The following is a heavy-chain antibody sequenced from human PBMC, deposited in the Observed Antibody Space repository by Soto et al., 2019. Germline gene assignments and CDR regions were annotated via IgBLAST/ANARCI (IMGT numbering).Heavy chain of an antibody. D-gene: IGHD4-17*01. J-gene: IGHJ4*02. CDR2: IYYSGST. Sequence: SETLSLTCTVSGGSISSYYWSWIRQPPGKGLEWIGYIYYSGSTNYNPSLKSRDTISVDKSKNQISMKLSSVTAADTAVYYCARHAYGDLINDYWGQGTLVTVSS. CDR3: ARHAYGDLINDY. V-gene: IGHV4-59*08. CDR1: GGSISSYY.